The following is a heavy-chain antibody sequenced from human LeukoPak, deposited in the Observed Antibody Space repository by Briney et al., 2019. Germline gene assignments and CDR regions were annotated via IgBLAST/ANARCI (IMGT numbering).Heavy chain of an antibody. D-gene: IGHD6-19*01. V-gene: IGHV4-39*07. J-gene: IGHJ4*02. CDR3: AREGVAVD. CDR1: GGSISSSSYY. CDR2: IYYSGST. Sequence: SETLSLTCTVSGGSISSSSYYWGWIRQPPGKGLEWIGSIYYSGSTYYNPSLKSRVTISVDTSKNQFSLKLSSVTAADTAMYYCAREGVAVDWGQGTLVTVSS.